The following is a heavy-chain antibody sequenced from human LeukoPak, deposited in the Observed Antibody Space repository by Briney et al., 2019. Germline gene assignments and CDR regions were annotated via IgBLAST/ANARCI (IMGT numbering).Heavy chain of an antibody. V-gene: IGHV4-39*07. J-gene: IGHJ4*02. Sequence: NPSETLSLTCTVSGGSISSSGYYWGWIRQPPGKGLEWIGSIYYSGSTSYNPSLKSRVTISVDTSKNQFSLKLSSVTAADTAVYYCATMVRGVVGGYWGQGTLVTVSS. CDR1: GGSISSSGYY. D-gene: IGHD3-10*01. CDR3: ATMVRGVVGGY. CDR2: IYYSGST.